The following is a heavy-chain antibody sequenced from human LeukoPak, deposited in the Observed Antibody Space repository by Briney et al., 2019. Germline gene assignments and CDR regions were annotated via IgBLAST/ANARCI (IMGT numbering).Heavy chain of an antibody. J-gene: IGHJ4*02. CDR1: GFTLSSYG. CDR2: MWFDGSHK. V-gene: IGHV3-33*08. CDR3: ARDITGDPPPYYFDY. Sequence: GGSLRLSCAASGFTLSSYGMHWVRQAPGKGLEWLAVMWFDGSHKYYADSVKGRFTISRDNSKSMLYLQMNSLRAEDTAVYYCARDITGDPPPYYFDYWGQGSLVTVSS. D-gene: IGHD7-27*01.